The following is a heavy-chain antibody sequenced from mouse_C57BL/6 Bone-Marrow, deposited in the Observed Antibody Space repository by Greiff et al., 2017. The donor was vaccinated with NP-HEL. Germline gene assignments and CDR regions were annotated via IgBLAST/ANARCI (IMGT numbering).Heavy chain of an antibody. CDR3: ARWGYYGSSPDY. D-gene: IGHD1-1*01. V-gene: IGHV1-81*01. Sequence: VQLQESGAELARPGASVKLSCKASGYTFTSYGISWVKQRTGQGLEWIGEIYPRSGNTYYNEKFKGKATLTADKSSSTAYMELRSLTSEDSAVYFCARWGYYGSSPDYWGQGTTLTVSS. J-gene: IGHJ2*01. CDR2: IYPRSGNT. CDR1: GYTFTSYG.